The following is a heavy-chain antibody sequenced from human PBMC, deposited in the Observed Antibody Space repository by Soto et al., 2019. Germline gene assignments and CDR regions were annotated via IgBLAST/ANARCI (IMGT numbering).Heavy chain of an antibody. CDR2: INAGNGNT. CDR1: GYTFTCYA. J-gene: IGHJ4*02. D-gene: IGHD6-19*01. Sequence: ASVKVSCKASGYTFTCYAMHWVRQAPGQRLEWMGWINAGNGNTKYSQKFQGRVTITRDTSASAAYMELSSLSSEDTAVYYCARAVAVAADFDYWGQGTLVTVS. CDR3: ARAVAVAADFDY. V-gene: IGHV1-3*01.